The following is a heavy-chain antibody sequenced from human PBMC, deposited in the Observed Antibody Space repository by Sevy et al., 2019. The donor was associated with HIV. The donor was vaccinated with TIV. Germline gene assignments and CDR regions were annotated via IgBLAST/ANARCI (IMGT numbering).Heavy chain of an antibody. CDR2: ISGSDDRT. D-gene: IGHD3-22*01. J-gene: IGHJ3*02. V-gene: IGHV3-23*01. Sequence: GGSLRLSCAASGFTFSSYTMNWVRQAPGKGLEWVSGISGSDDRTYYAYSVKGRFTISRDNPKNTLSLQMNSLRADDTAVYYCARGVTMIVLVAAFDIWGHGTMVTVSS. CDR3: ARGVTMIVLVAAFDI. CDR1: GFTFSSYT.